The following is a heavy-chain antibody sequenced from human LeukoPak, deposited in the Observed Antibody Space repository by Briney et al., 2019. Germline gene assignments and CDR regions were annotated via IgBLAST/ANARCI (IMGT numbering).Heavy chain of an antibody. V-gene: IGHV3-30*03. J-gene: IGHJ4*02. CDR1: GFTFGNHG. CDR2: ISYDGSNK. CDR3: ARARKGDYVWGSYRSFLWDY. D-gene: IGHD3-16*02. Sequence: PGGSLRLSCAASGFTFGNHGMHWVRQAPGKGLEWVAVISYDGSNKYYADSVKGRFTISRDNSKNTLYLQMNSLRAEDTAVYYCARARKGDYVWGSYRSFLWDYWGQGTLVTVSS.